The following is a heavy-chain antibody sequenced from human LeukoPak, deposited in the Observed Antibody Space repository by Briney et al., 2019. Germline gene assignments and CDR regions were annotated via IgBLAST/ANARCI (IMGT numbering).Heavy chain of an antibody. D-gene: IGHD1-14*01. CDR2: ISAYNGNT. Sequence: GASVKVSCKASGYTFTSYGISWVRQAPGQGLEWMGWISAYNGNTNYAQKLQGRVTMTTDTSTSTAYMELRSLRSDDTAVYYCARGVPRRGAQFYYYYYMDVWGKGTTVTISS. CDR3: ARGVPRRGAQFYYYYYMDV. CDR1: GYTFTSYG. J-gene: IGHJ6*03. V-gene: IGHV1-18*01.